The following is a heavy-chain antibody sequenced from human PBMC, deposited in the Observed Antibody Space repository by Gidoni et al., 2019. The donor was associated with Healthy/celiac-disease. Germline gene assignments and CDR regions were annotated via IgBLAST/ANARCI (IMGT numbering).Heavy chain of an antibody. CDR2: IYSGGST. CDR3: ARAPTRMNYYYYMDV. J-gene: IGHJ6*03. D-gene: IGHD4-17*01. Sequence: EVQRVESGVGLVQPGGSLSLSCAASGSSVSSNYMSWVRQGPGKGLECVSVIYSGGSTYYADSVKGRFTISRDNSKNTLYLQMNSLRAEDTAVYYCARAPTRMNYYYYMDVWGKGTTVTVSS. V-gene: IGHV3-66*02. CDR1: GSSVSSNY.